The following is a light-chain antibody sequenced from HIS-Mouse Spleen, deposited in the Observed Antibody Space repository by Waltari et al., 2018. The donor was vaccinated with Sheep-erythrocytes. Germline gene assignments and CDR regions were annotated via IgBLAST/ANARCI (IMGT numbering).Light chain of an antibody. CDR1: SSDAGGYNY. CDR3: SSYTSSSTWV. Sequence: QSALTQPASVSGSPGQSITISCTGTSSDAGGYNYVSWYQQHPGNDPKRMISEVSNRPSGVSNRFSGSKSGNTASLTISGLQAEDEADYYCSSYTSSSTWVFGGGTKLTVL. V-gene: IGLV2-14*01. CDR2: EVS. J-gene: IGLJ3*02.